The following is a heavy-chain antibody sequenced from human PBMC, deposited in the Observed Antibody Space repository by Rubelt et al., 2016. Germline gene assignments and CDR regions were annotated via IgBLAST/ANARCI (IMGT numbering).Heavy chain of an antibody. D-gene: IGHD3-16*02. CDR3: ARLGLGDLPSNY. J-gene: IGHJ4*02. Sequence: QVQLQQWGAGLFRPSQTLSLTCGVYGGSFSNYYWTWTRQPPGKGLEWIGSIYYSGSTYYKPSLKSRVTISVDTSKNQFSRKLSSVAAADTAVDYCARLGLGDLPSNYWGQGAQVAVSS. CDR1: GGSFSNYY. CDR2: IYYSGST. V-gene: IGHV4-34*01.